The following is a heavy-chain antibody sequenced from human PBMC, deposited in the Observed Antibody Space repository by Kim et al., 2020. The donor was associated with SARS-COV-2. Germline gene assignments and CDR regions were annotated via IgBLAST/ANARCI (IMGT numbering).Heavy chain of an antibody. CDR3: AREQQRGGDIDY. Sequence: SETLSLTCTVSGGSISSGGYYWSWIRQHQGKGLEWIGYIYYSGSTYYNPSLKSRVTISVDTSKNQFSLKLSSVTAADTAVYYCAREQQRGGDIDYWGQGTLVTVSS. D-gene: IGHD6-13*01. CDR2: IYYSGST. CDR1: GGSISSGGYY. V-gene: IGHV4-31*03. J-gene: IGHJ4*02.